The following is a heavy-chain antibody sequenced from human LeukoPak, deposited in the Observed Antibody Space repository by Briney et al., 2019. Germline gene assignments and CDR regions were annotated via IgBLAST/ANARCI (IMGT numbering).Heavy chain of an antibody. CDR3: AGRPTGYSSGYIH. J-gene: IGHJ4*02. D-gene: IGHD5-18*01. V-gene: IGHV3-23*01. CDR2: ISGSAHKI. Sequence: GGSLRLSCVASGITFSNYAVSWVRQAPEKGLDWVSVISGSAHKIRYADSVKGRFTISRDSSENIVYLQMNNLRVEDTAVYYCAGRPTGYSSGYIHWGQGTLVTVSS. CDR1: GITFSNYA.